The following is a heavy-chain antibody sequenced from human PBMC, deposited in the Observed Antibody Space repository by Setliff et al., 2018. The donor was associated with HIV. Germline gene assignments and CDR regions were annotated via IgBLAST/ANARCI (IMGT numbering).Heavy chain of an antibody. D-gene: IGHD3-10*01. CDR3: VSQPESRWQIEY. J-gene: IGHJ4*02. V-gene: IGHV4-59*01. Sequence: SETLSLTCTVSGGSISSYYWTWIRQPPGKGLEWIGYIYYSGSTNYSPSLKSRVTISVDTSKNQFSLKLSSVTAADTAVYYCVSQPESRWQIEYWGQGTLVTVSS. CDR2: IYYSGST. CDR1: GGSISSYY.